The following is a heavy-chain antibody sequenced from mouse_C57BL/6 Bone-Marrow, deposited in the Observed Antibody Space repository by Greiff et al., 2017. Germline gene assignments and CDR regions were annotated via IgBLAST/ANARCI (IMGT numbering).Heavy chain of an antibody. CDR2: IYWDDDK. V-gene: IGHV8-12*01. Sequence: QVTLKESGPGILQSSQTLSLTCSFSGFSLSTSGMGVSWIRQPSGKGLEWLAHIYWDDDKRYNPSLKRRLTISKDTSRNQVFLKITSVDTADTATYYCARRATVVARDWYFDVWGTGTTVTVSS. CDR1: GFSLSTSGMG. J-gene: IGHJ1*03. CDR3: ARRATVVARDWYFDV. D-gene: IGHD1-1*01.